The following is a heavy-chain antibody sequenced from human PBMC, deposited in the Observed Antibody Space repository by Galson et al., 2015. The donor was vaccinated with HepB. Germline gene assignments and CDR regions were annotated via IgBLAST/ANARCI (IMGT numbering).Heavy chain of an antibody. Sequence: CAISGDSVSSNSAAWNWIRQSPSRGLEWLGRTYYRSKWYNDYAVSVQSRITINPDTSRNQFSLHLNSVTPEDTAVYYCARGFRSAVVYWGQGTLVTVSS. CDR2: TYYRSKWYN. D-gene: IGHD3-10*01. V-gene: IGHV6-1*01. CDR1: GDSVSSNSAA. J-gene: IGHJ4*02. CDR3: ARGFRSAVVY.